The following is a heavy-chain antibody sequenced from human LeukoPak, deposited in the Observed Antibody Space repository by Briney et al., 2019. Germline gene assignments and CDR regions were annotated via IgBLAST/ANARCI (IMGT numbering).Heavy chain of an antibody. CDR3: AGHCLTGCNGLGCYKSFHYYGMDV. J-gene: IGHJ6*02. V-gene: IGHV5-51*01. D-gene: IGHD5-24*01. CDR2: IFPGDSEI. CDR1: GYTFADYW. Sequence: GESLKISCKGSGYTFADYWIGWVRPVPGQGLEWMGIIFPGDSEIKYSASFEGQVTISVDKSTSTTSLQWSSLKASDTAIYYCAGHCLTGCNGLGCYKSFHYYGMDVWGQGTTVIVSS.